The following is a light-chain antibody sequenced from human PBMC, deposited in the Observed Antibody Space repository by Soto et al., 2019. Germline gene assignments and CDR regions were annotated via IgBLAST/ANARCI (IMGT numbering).Light chain of an antibody. V-gene: IGKV4-1*01. CDR2: WAS. CDR3: QQYYSTPWT. J-gene: IGKJ1*01. Sequence: DIVLTQSTDSLAVSLGERATINCKSSQSVLYSSDNNNYFAWYQQKPRQPPKLLIYWASTRESGVPDRFSGSGSGTDFTLTISSLQAEDVAVYYCQQYYSTPWTFGQGTKVHI. CDR1: QSVLYSSDNNNY.